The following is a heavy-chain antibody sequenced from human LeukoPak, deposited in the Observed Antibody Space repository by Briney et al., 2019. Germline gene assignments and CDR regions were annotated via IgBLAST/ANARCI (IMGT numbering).Heavy chain of an antibody. CDR1: GLTFSSYA. CDR2: ISTNGGMT. D-gene: IGHD6-6*01. V-gene: IGHV3-23*01. Sequence: GGSLRRSCTASGLTFSSYAMSWVRQAPGKGLEWVSVISTNGGMTSYADSVKGRFTISRDKPQNMVYLQMNGLRHDDTAIYYCASDRSILLPPTTGLFDYWGQGTVVTVSS. J-gene: IGHJ4*02. CDR3: ASDRSILLPPTTGLFDY.